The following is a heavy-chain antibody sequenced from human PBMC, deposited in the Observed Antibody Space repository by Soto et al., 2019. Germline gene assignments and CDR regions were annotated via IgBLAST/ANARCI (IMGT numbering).Heavy chain of an antibody. D-gene: IGHD1-7*01. CDR2: IIPIFGTA. CDR3: ARRSRNYGWFDP. CDR1: GGTFSSYA. Sequence: ASVKVSCKASGGTFSSYAISWVRQAPGQGLEWVGGIIPIFGTANYAQKFQGRVTITADESTSTAYMELSSLRSEDTAVYYCARRSRNYGWFDPWGQGTLVTVPS. J-gene: IGHJ5*02. V-gene: IGHV1-69*13.